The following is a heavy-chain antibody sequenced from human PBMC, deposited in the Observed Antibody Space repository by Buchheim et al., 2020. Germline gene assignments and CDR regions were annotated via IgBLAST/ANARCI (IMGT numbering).Heavy chain of an antibody. D-gene: IGHD5-24*01. CDR2: IYPGDSDT. CDR3: ARLGTDGYFFDH. Sequence: EVQLVQPGAEMKEPGESLQISCEGSGYTFDNYWIGWVRQMPGKGLEWMGIIYPGDSDTRNSPSFQGQVIISADKSTRTAYPQWNSLKASDTAMYYCARLGTDGYFFDHWGQGT. CDR1: GYTFDNYW. J-gene: IGHJ4*02. V-gene: IGHV5-51*01.